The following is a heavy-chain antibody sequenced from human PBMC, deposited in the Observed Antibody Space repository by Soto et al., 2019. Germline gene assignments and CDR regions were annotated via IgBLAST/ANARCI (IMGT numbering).Heavy chain of an antibody. Sequence: GGSLRLSCSASGFTFSSYSMHWVRQAPGKGLEYVSAISSNGGSTYYADSVKGRFTISRDNSKNTLYLQMSSLRAEDTAVYYCVKGRSSSWYDWFDPWGQGTLVTVSS. D-gene: IGHD6-13*01. V-gene: IGHV3-64D*06. J-gene: IGHJ5*02. CDR1: GFTFSSYS. CDR2: ISSNGGST. CDR3: VKGRSSSWYDWFDP.